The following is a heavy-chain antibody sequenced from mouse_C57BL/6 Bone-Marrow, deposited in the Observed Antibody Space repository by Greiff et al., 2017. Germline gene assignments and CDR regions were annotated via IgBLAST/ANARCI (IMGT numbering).Heavy chain of an antibody. CDR1: GFTFSDYY. CDR2: ITYDGSST. J-gene: IGHJ4*01. Sequence: EVKVVEPEGGLVPPGSSMKLSCTASGFTFSDYYMAWVRQVPEKGLEWVANITYDGSSTYYLASLKSRFLLSRDNAKNILYLQMSSLKSEDTATYYCARYGTVVAHYCTIDNWGQGTTGTVSS. D-gene: IGHD1-1*01. CDR3: ARYGTVVAHYCTIDN. V-gene: IGHV5-16*01.